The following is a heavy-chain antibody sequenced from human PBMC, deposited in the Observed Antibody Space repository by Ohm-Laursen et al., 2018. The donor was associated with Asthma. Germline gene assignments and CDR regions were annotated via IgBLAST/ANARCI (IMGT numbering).Heavy chain of an antibody. J-gene: IGHJ1*01. CDR2: ISTASTFI. D-gene: IGHD1-26*01. CDR1: GYTFSRYS. V-gene: IGHV3-21*01. CDR3: ARIGPEWELPGREYSLHH. Sequence: LSLTCAASGYTFSRYSIHWVRQFPGKGLEWVASISTASTFIYCADSVRGRFTTSRDNAKNSVYLQMNSLRADDMALYYCARIGPEWELPGREYSLHHWGEGTLVTVSS.